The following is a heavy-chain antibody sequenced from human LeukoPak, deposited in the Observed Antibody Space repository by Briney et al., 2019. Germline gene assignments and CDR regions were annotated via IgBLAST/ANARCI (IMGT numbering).Heavy chain of an antibody. V-gene: IGHV1-18*01. J-gene: IGHJ6*01. D-gene: IGHD3-10*01. CDR1: GYTFTSYG. Sequence: ASVKVSCKASGYTFTSYGISWVRQAPGQGLEWMGWISAYNGNTNYAQKLQGRVTMTTDTSTSTAYMELRSLRSDDTAVYYCARDGPYYYGSGSYYAVYYGMDVWGQGTTVTVSS. CDR2: ISAYNGNT. CDR3: ARDGPYYYGSGSYYAVYYGMDV.